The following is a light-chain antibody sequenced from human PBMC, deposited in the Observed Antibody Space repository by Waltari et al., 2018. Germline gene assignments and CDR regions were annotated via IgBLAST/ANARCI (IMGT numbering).Light chain of an antibody. CDR3: AVWDDSLSGVV. CDR1: SPTLESNT. V-gene: IGLV1-44*01. Sequence: QSVLPPAPSASGTPGRRVTVPCSGSSPTLESNTVNWYQQLPGAAPKLLIYSNIQRPSGVPDRFSGSKSGTSASLAISGLQSEDEAEYSCAVWDDSLSGVVFGGGTKLTVL. CDR2: SNI. J-gene: IGLJ2*01.